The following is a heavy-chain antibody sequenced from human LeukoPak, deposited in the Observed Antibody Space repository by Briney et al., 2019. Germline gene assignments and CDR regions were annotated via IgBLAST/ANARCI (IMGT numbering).Heavy chain of an antibody. CDR1: GASVSNYY. J-gene: IGHJ4*02. D-gene: IGHD2-15*01. V-gene: IGHV4-59*08. Sequence: SETLSLTCRVSGASVSNYYWSWVRQSPGKGLEWIGFFHYSGSTNYNPSLNSRVTTSIDTSMNQLSLTLVSVTAADTAVYFCARHHDGGPKLRLDFWGLGVLVTVSS. CDR2: FHYSGST. CDR3: ARHHDGGPKLRLDF.